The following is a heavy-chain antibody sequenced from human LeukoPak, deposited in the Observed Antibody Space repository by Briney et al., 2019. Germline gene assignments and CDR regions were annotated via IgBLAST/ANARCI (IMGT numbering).Heavy chain of an antibody. CDR2: ISGNGGII. D-gene: IGHD2-15*01. V-gene: IGHV3-23*01. J-gene: IGHJ4*02. CDR3: AKWGYCSGGNCYSAVAFDY. Sequence: GGSLSLSCAASGFTFSSYAMSWVRQAPGKGLEWVSSISGNGGIIYSADSVKGRFTISRDNSKNTLDLQMNSLRAEDTAVYYCAKWGYCSGGNCYSAVAFDYWGQGSLVTVSS. CDR1: GFTFSSYA.